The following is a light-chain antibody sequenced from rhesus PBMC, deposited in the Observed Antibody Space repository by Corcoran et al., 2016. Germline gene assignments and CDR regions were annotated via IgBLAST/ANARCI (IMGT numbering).Light chain of an antibody. CDR1: QGINNW. CDR2: RVS. V-gene: IGKV1-69*01. J-gene: IGKJ1*01. Sequence: DIQMTQSTSSLSASVGDRVTITCRASQGINNWLAWYQQKPGKAPNILRYRVSKVEAGVPSRISASGSGTAFTLTISSLQPEEIARYYCQRHDTYPCAFGQGTKGEIK. CDR3: QRHDTYPCA.